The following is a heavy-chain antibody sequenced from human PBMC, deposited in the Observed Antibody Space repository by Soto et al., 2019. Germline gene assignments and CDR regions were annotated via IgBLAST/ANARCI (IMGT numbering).Heavy chain of an antibody. CDR3: ARESYYYGMDV. CDR2: INHSGST. J-gene: IGHJ6*02. Sequence: KPSETLSLTCAVYGGSFSGYYWSWIRQPPGKGLEWIGEINHSGSTNYNPSLKSRVTISVDTSKNQFSLKLSSVTAADTAVYYCARESYYYGMDVWGQGTTVTVSS. CDR1: GGSFSGYY. V-gene: IGHV4-34*01.